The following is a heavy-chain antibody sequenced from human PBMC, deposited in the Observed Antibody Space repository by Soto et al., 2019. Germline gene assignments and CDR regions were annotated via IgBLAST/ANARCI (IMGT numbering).Heavy chain of an antibody. CDR3: ARGGRLRFLEFDY. V-gene: IGHV4-59*01. CDR2: IYYSGST. Sequence: PSETLSLTCTVSGGSISSYYWSWIRQPPGKGLEWIGYIYYSGSTNYNPSLKSRVTISVDTSKNQFSLKLSSVTAADTAVYYCARGGRLRFLEFDYWGQGTLVTVSS. D-gene: IGHD3-3*01. J-gene: IGHJ4*02. CDR1: GGSISSYY.